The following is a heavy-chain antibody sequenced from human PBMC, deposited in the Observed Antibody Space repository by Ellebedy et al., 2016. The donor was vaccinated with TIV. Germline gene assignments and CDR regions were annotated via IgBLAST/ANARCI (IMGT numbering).Heavy chain of an antibody. CDR1: GFAFDDFA. V-gene: IGHV3-9*01. CDR2: ISWYSGSI. J-gene: IGHJ3*02. D-gene: IGHD1-7*01. Sequence: SLKISXAASGFAFDDFAMHWVRQVPGKGLEWVSGISWYSGSIGYADSVKGRFTISRDNAKNSLYLQMNSLRAEDTALYFCAKDRGYNWNYGNHNAFDIWGQGTMVTVSS. CDR3: AKDRGYNWNYGNHNAFDI.